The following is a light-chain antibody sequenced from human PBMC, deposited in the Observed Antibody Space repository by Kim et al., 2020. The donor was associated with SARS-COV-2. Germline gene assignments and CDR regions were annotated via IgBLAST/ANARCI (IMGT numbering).Light chain of an antibody. CDR3: QSWGTGIRV. CDR1: SGHSSYA. V-gene: IGLV4-69*01. Sequence: QLVLTQSPSASASLGASVKLTCTLSSGHSSYAIAWHQQQPEKGPRYLMKLNSDGSHSKGDGIPDRFPGSSSGAGRYLTIASLQSEDETDYYCQSWGTGIRVIGGGTQVTVL. J-gene: IGLJ3*02. CDR2: LNSDGSH.